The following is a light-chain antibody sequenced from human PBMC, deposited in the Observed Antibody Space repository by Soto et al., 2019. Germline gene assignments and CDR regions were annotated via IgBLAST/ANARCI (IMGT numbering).Light chain of an antibody. CDR3: QQYNNWLTWT. Sequence: EMVMTQSPATLTVSPREKATLSCRASQSVSSNLAWYQQKPGQAPRLLIYGASTRATGIPTRFSGSGSGTEFTLTISSLQSEDFAVYYCQQYNNWLTWTFGQGTKVDIK. CDR1: QSVSSN. V-gene: IGKV3-15*01. CDR2: GAS. J-gene: IGKJ1*01.